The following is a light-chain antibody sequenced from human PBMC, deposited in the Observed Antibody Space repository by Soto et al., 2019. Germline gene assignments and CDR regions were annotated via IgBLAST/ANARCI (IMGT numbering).Light chain of an antibody. CDR2: DAS. CDR1: QTVINNY. J-gene: IGKJ1*01. Sequence: EFVLTQSPGTLSLSPGERATLSCRASQTVINNYLAWYQQKPGQAPRLLIYDASSRATGIPDRFSGGGSGTDFTLTISRLEPEDFAVYYCQYYGTSARTFGQGTKVDIK. V-gene: IGKV3-20*01. CDR3: QYYGTSART.